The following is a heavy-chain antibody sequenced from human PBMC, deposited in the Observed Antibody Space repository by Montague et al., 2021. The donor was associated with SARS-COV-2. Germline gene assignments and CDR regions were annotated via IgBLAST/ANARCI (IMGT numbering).Heavy chain of an antibody. V-gene: IGHV3-33*06. CDR1: GFTFNNFG. J-gene: IGHJ2*01. CDR2: ISYDGSIQ. Sequence: SLRLSCAASGFTFNNFGMHWVRQAPGQGLEWVAVISYDGSIQYYADSVKGRFTISRDNSKNTLYLQMNGLKAEDTAKYYCAKQPGAGAVVYWYFDLWGRGTVVSVSS. CDR3: AKQPGAGAVVYWYFDL. D-gene: IGHD6-19*01.